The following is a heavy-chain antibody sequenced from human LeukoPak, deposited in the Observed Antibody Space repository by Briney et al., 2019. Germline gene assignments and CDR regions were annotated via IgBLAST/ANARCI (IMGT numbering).Heavy chain of an antibody. CDR2: ISPSDGNT. CDR1: GFTFSKYA. CDR3: AKDSSVPYGITE. V-gene: IGHV3-23*01. J-gene: IGHJ4*02. Sequence: QTGRSLRLSCAASGFTFSKYAMSWVRQAPGKGLEWVSAISPSDGNTFYADSVKGRFTISRDNSKNTLSLQMNSLRAEDTALYYCAKDSSVPYGITEWGQGTLVTVSS. D-gene: IGHD4-17*01.